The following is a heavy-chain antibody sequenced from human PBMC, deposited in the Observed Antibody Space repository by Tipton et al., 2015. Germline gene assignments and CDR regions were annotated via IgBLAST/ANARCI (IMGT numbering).Heavy chain of an antibody. Sequence: TLSLTCTVSGGSISSYYWSWIRQPPGKGLEWIGYIYYDGSTNYNPSLKSRVTISVDTSKNQFSLNLSSVTAADTAVYYCARGYGRMVRGVHFDYWGQGTLVTVSS. CDR1: GGSISSYY. CDR3: ARGYGRMVRGVHFDY. D-gene: IGHD3-10*01. CDR2: IYYDGST. V-gene: IGHV4-59*01. J-gene: IGHJ4*02.